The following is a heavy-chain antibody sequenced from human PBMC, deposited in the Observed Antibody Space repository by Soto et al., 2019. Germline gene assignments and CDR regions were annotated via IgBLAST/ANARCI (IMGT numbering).Heavy chain of an antibody. Sequence: PSETLSLTCTVSGGSISGSSYYWGWIRQPPGKGLEWIGSIHYSGSSYYNPSLNSRVIISVDTSKNQFSLKLSSVTAADTALYYCASRGEWHLIRWGQGILVTGSS. J-gene: IGHJ4*02. D-gene: IGHD3-16*01. CDR1: GGSISGSSYY. CDR3: ASRGEWHLIR. V-gene: IGHV4-39*01. CDR2: IHYSGSS.